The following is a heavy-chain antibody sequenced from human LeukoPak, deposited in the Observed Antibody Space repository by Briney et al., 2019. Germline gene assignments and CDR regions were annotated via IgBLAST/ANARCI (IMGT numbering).Heavy chain of an antibody. CDR3: ARDGCSGGSCYGEYFQH. V-gene: IGHV1-46*01. D-gene: IGHD2-15*01. CDR1: GYTLTELS. CDR2: INPSGGST. J-gene: IGHJ1*01. Sequence: ASVKVSCKVSGYTLTELSMHWVRQAPGQGLEWMGIINPSGGSTSYAQKFQGRVTMTRDTSTSTVYMELSSLRSEDTAVYYCARDGCSGGSCYGEYFQHWGQGTLVTVSS.